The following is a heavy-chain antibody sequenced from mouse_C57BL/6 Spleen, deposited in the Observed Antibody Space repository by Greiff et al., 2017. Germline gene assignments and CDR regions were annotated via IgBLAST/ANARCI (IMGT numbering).Heavy chain of an antibody. V-gene: IGHV1-52*01. CDR3: ASEGIITTVVATRYFDV. Sequence: QVQLQQPGAELVRPGSSVKLSCKASGYTFTSYWMHWVKQRPIQGLEWIGNIDPSDSETHYNQKFKDKATLTVDKSFRTAYMQLSSLSSEESAVYYGASEGIITTVVATRYFDVWGTGTTVTVSS. J-gene: IGHJ1*03. CDR1: GYTFTSYW. D-gene: IGHD1-1*01. CDR2: IDPSDSET.